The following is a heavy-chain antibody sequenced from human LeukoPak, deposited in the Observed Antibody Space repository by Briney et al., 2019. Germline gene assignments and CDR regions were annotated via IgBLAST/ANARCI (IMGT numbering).Heavy chain of an antibody. CDR1: GGSISSYY. V-gene: IGHV4-59*01. J-gene: IGHJ2*01. CDR2: IYYSGST. D-gene: IGHD5-18*01. CDR3: ARFRVDTYWYFDL. Sequence: SETLSLTCTVSGGSISSYYWSWIRQPPGKGLEWFGYIYYSGSTSYNPSLKSRVTISVDTSKYQFSLKLSSVTAADMAVYYCARFRVDTYWYFDLWGRGTLVTVPS.